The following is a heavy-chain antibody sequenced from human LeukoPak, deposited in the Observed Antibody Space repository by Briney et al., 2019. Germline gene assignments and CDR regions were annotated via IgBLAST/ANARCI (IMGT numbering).Heavy chain of an antibody. CDR1: GFTFSSYW. D-gene: IGHD3-22*01. CDR2: IKQDGSEK. CDR3: AREGFRYYYDSSGCLDY. V-gene: IGHV3-7*03. J-gene: IGHJ4*02. Sequence: GGSLRLSCAASGFTFSSYWMSWVRQAPGKGLEWVANIKQDGSEKYYVDSVKGRFTISRDNAKNSLYLQMNSLRAEDTAVYYCAREGFRYYYDSSGCLDYWAREPWSPSPQ.